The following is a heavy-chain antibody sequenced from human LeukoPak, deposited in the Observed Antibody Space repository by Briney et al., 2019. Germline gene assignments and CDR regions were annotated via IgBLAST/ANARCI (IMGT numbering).Heavy chain of an antibody. Sequence: PGGSLRLSCAASGFTFSSYSMNWVRQAPGKGLEWVSSINDVSSHIYYAGSVKGRFTISRNNANNSVSLQMNNLRAEDTAVYYCARDSTYYLRYGYFDSWGQGILVTVSS. CDR2: INDVSSHI. V-gene: IGHV3-21*06. CDR1: GFTFSSYS. CDR3: ARDSTYYLRYGYFDS. J-gene: IGHJ4*02. D-gene: IGHD3-22*01.